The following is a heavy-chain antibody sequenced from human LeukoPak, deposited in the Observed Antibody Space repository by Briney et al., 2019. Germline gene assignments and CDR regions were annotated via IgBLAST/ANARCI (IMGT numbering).Heavy chain of an antibody. CDR3: ARVAYNWNYGALDWFDP. J-gene: IGHJ5*02. V-gene: IGHV4-31*03. CDR2: IHYGGNT. D-gene: IGHD1-7*01. Sequence: SQTLSLTCTVSGGSISSGGYYWSWIRQHPGKGLDWIGYIHYGGNTYYNPSLKSRVTISVDTSKNQFSLKLSSVTAADTAVYYCARVAYNWNYGALDWFDPWGQGTLVTVSS. CDR1: GGSISSGGYY.